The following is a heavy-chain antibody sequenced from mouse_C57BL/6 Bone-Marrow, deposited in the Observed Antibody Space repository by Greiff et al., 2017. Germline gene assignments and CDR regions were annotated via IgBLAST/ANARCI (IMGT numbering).Heavy chain of an antibody. V-gene: IGHV5-12*01. D-gene: IGHD1-1*01. CDR3: ARPGRSDWYFDV. Sequence: EVKLVESGGGLVQPGGSLKLSCAASGFTFSDYYMYWVRQTPEKRLEWVAYISNGGGSTYYPDTVKGRFTISRDNAKNTLYLQMSRLKSEDTARYYGARPGRSDWYFDVWGTGTTVTVSS. J-gene: IGHJ1*03. CDR2: ISNGGGST. CDR1: GFTFSDYY.